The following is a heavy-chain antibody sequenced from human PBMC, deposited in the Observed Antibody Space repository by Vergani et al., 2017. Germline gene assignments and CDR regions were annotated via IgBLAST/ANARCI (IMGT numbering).Heavy chain of an antibody. CDR2: IIPILGIA. Sequence: QVQLVQSGAEVKKPGSSVKVSCKASGGTFSSYAISWVRQAPGQGLEWMGRIIPILGIANYAQKVKGRVTITADNSTSTAYMELSSLRSEDTAVYYCARGPVDPFDIWGQGTMVTVSS. V-gene: IGHV1-69*04. J-gene: IGHJ3*02. CDR3: ARGPVDPFDI. CDR1: GGTFSSYA. D-gene: IGHD1-14*01.